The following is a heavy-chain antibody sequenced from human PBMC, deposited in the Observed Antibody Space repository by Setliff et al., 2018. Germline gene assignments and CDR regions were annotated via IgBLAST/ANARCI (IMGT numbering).Heavy chain of an antibody. Sequence: ASVKVSCKVSGYTLTELSMHWVRQAPGKGLEWMGGFDPEDGETIYAQKFQGRVTMTEDTSTDTAYMELSSLRSEDTAVYYCATNSGDNTIDAFDIWGQGTMVTVSS. CDR3: ATNSGDNTIDAFDI. J-gene: IGHJ3*02. D-gene: IGHD4-17*01. V-gene: IGHV1-24*01. CDR1: GYTLTELS. CDR2: FDPEDGET.